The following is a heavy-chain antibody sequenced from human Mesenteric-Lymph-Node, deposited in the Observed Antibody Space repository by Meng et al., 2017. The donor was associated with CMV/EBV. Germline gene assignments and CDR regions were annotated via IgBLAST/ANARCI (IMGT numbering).Heavy chain of an antibody. V-gene: IGHV3-30*04. CDR3: ARALTVGDAFDI. CDR2: ISYDGSNK. D-gene: IGHD4-23*01. Sequence: AASGFTFSSYAMHWGRQAPGKGLEWVAVISYDGSNKYYADSVKGRFTISRDNSKNTLYLQMNSLRAEDTAVYYCARALTVGDAFDIWGQGTMVTVSS. CDR1: GFTFSSYA. J-gene: IGHJ3*02.